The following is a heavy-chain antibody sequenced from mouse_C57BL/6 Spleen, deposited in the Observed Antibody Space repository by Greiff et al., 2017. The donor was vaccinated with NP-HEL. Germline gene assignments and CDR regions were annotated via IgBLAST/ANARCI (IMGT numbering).Heavy chain of an antibody. V-gene: IGHV1-26*01. CDR2: INPNNGGT. J-gene: IGHJ2*01. D-gene: IGHD2-4*01. Sequence: VQLQQSGPELVKPGASVKISCKASGYTFTDYYMNWVKQSHGKSLEWIGDINPNNGGTSYNQKFKGKATLTVDKSSSTAYMELRSLTSEDSAVYYCARGLPYYFDYWGQGTTLTVSS. CDR3: ARGLPYYFDY. CDR1: GYTFTDYY.